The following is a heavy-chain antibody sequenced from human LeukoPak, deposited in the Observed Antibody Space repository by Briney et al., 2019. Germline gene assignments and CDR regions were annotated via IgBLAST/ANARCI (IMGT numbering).Heavy chain of an antibody. CDR2: IYSGGST. Sequence: GGSLRLSCAAPGFTVSSNYMSWVRQAPGKGLEWVSVIYSGGSTYYADSVKGRFTISRDNSKNTLYLQMNSLRAEDTAVYYCARDDRAATTSLHYYYYGMDVWGQGTTVTVSS. J-gene: IGHJ6*02. D-gene: IGHD2-15*01. CDR1: GFTVSSNY. CDR3: ARDDRAATTSLHYYYYGMDV. V-gene: IGHV3-66*01.